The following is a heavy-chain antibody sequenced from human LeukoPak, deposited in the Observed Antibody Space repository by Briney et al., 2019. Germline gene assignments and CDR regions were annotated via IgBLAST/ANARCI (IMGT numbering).Heavy chain of an antibody. CDR3: AKDRDTAMVTFFDY. CDR1: GFTFSSYG. Sequence: PGGSLRLSCAASGFTFSSYGMHWVRQAPGKGLEWVAFIRYDGSNKYYADSVKGRFTISRDNSKNTLYLQMNSLRAEDTAAYYCAKDRDTAMVTFFDYWGQGTLVTVSS. J-gene: IGHJ4*02. V-gene: IGHV3-30*02. D-gene: IGHD5-18*01. CDR2: IRYDGSNK.